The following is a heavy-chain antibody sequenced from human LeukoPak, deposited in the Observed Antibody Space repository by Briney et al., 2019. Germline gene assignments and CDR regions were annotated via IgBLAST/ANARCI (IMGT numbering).Heavy chain of an antibody. Sequence: SETLSLTCAVYGGSFSGYYWSWIRQPPGKGLEWIGEINHSGSTNYNPSLKSRVTISVDTSKNQFSLKLSSVTAADTAVYYCARARRAAVKGDWFDPWGQGTLVTVSS. CDR1: GGSFSGYY. V-gene: IGHV4-34*01. CDR2: INHSGST. D-gene: IGHD1-14*01. CDR3: ARARRAAVKGDWFDP. J-gene: IGHJ5*02.